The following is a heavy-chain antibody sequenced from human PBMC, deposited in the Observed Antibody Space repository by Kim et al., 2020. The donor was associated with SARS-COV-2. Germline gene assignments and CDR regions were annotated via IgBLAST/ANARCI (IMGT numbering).Heavy chain of an antibody. CDR2: MNPNSGNT. D-gene: IGHD3-10*01. J-gene: IGHJ5*02. Sequence: ASVKVSCKASGYTFTSYDINWVRQATGQGLEWMGWMNPNSGNTGYAQKFQGRVTMTRNTSISTAYMELSSLRSEDTAVYYCAFSFGEWGAYWFDPWGQGTLVTVSS. V-gene: IGHV1-8*01. CDR1: GYTFTSYD. CDR3: AFSFGEWGAYWFDP.